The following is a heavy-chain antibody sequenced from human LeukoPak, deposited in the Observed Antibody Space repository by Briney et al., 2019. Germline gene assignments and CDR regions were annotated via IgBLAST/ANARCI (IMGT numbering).Heavy chain of an antibody. CDR1: GLTFSDYY. CDR2: INSDGNYT. CDR3: AREYSSGWTSDY. V-gene: IGHV3-74*01. D-gene: IGHD6-19*01. Sequence: GGSLRLSCAASGLTFSDYYMSWIRQAPGKWLVWVSRINSDGNYTTYADSVKGRFTISRDNAKNTLSLQMNSLRAEDTAVYYCAREYSSGWTSDYWGQGTLVTVSS. J-gene: IGHJ4*02.